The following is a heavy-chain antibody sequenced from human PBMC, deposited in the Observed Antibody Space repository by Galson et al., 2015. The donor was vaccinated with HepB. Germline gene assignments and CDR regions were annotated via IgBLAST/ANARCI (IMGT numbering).Heavy chain of an antibody. D-gene: IGHD3-16*01. CDR3: AKADYGAYYYYYGMGV. J-gene: IGHJ6*02. CDR2: ISGSGRNA. V-gene: IGHV3-23*01. CDR1: GFTFRNYA. Sequence: SLRLSCAASGFTFRNYAINWVRQAPGKGLEWVSGISGSGRNAYYADSVKGRFTISRDNSKNTLFLQMNSLRAEDTAIYYCAKADYGAYYYYYGMGVWGQGTAVTVSS.